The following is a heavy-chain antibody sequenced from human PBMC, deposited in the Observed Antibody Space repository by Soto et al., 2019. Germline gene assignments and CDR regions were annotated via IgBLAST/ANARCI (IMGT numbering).Heavy chain of an antibody. CDR3: ARSSLRFLEWLLYIRAYYCGMDV. CDR2: IIPIFGTA. Sequence: QVQLVQSGAEVKKPGSSVKVSCKASGGTFSSYAISWVRQAPGQGLEWMGGIIPIFGTANYAQKFQGRVTITADESTGTAYMELGSLRYEDTAGYYCARSSLRFLEWLLYIRAYYCGMDVWGQGTTVTVSS. CDR1: GGTFSSYA. D-gene: IGHD3-3*01. J-gene: IGHJ6*02. V-gene: IGHV1-69*12.